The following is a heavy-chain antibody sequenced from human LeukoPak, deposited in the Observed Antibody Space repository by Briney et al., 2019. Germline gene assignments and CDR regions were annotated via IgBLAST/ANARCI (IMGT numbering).Heavy chain of an antibody. Sequence: GGSLRLSCAASGFTFSSYAMHWVRQAPGKGLEWVAVISYDGSNKYYADPVKGRFTISRDNSKNTLYLQMNSLRAEDTAVYYCARDANYDSSGYRDAFDIWGQGTMVTVSS. CDR2: ISYDGSNK. D-gene: IGHD3-22*01. CDR3: ARDANYDSSGYRDAFDI. V-gene: IGHV3-30-3*01. J-gene: IGHJ3*02. CDR1: GFTFSSYA.